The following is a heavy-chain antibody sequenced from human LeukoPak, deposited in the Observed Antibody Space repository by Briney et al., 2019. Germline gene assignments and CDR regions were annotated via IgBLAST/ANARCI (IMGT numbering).Heavy chain of an antibody. V-gene: IGHV4-34*01. CDR2: INHSGYT. J-gene: IGHJ3*02. CDR1: ARSFSSHS. CDR3: ARASDSYYDFWSGYYLLGAFDI. Sequence: PSETLSLTCAVYARSFSSHSWTWIRQPPGKGLEWIGEINHSGYTNYNPSLKSRVTISVDTSKNQFSLKLSSVTAADTAVYYCARASDSYYDFWSGYYLLGAFDIWGQGTMVTVSS. D-gene: IGHD3-3*01.